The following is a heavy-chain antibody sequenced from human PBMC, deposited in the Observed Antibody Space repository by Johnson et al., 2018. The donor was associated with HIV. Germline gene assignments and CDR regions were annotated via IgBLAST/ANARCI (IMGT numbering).Heavy chain of an antibody. CDR2: IWYDGSNK. CDR1: GFTFSSYD. J-gene: IGHJ3*02. D-gene: IGHD1-26*01. CDR3: AKTGVGATDAAFDI. V-gene: IGHV3-33*08. Sequence: QVQLVESGGGLVQPGGSLRLSCAASGFTFSSYDMHWVRQATGKGLEWVAVIWYDGSNKYYADSVKGRFTISRDNSKNTLYLQMISLRAEDTATYYCAKTGVGATDAAFDIWGQGTMVTVSS.